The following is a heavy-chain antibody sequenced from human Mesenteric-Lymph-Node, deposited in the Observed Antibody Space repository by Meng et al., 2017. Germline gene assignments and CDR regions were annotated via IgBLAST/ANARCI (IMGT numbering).Heavy chain of an antibody. CDR2: ISGSGGST. CDR3: ARGDTAMLDY. CDR1: GFTFSSYA. D-gene: IGHD5-18*01. V-gene: IGHV3-23*01. Sequence: GESLKISCAASGFTFSSYAMSWVRQAPGKGLEWVSAISGSGGSTYYADSVKGRFTISRDNSKNTLYLQMTSLRVEDTAIYYCARGDTAMLDYWGQGTLVTVSS. J-gene: IGHJ4*02.